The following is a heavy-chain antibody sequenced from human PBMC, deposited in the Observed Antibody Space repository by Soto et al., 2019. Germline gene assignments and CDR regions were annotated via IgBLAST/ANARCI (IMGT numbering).Heavy chain of an antibody. CDR2: INHSGST. D-gene: IGHD4-17*01. J-gene: IGHJ5*02. Sequence: QVQLQQWGAGLLKPSETLSLTCAVYGGSFSGYYWSWIRQPPGKGLEWIGEINHSGSTNYNPSLKSRVTISVDTSKYQFSLKLSSVTAADTAVYYCARGRLRNNWFDPWGQGTLVTVSS. V-gene: IGHV4-34*01. CDR3: ARGRLRNNWFDP. CDR1: GGSFSGYY.